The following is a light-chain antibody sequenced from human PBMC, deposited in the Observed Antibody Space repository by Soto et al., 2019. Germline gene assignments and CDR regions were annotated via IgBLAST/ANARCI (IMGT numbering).Light chain of an antibody. J-gene: IGKJ5*01. CDR1: QSVSSSY. V-gene: IGKV3D-20*02. Sequence: EVVMTQSPATLSVSPGERATLSCRASQSVSSSYLAWYQQKPGQAPRLLIYGAPSRATGIPDRFSGSGSGTDFTLTISRLEPEDFAVYYCQQRTNWPTFGQGTRLEIK. CDR2: GAP. CDR3: QQRTNWPT.